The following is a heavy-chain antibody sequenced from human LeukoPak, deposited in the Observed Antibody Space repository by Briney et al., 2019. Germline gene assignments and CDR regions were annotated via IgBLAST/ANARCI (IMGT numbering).Heavy chain of an antibody. J-gene: IGHJ4*02. CDR1: GFTFSSYS. D-gene: IGHD1-26*01. Sequence: GGSLRLSCAASGFTFSSYSMNWVRQAPGKGLEWVSYISSSSTIYYADSVKGRFTISRDNAKNSLYLQMNSLRAEDTAVYYCARDSVGATPPIDYWGQGTLVTVSS. CDR2: ISSSSTI. V-gene: IGHV3-48*04. CDR3: ARDSVGATPPIDY.